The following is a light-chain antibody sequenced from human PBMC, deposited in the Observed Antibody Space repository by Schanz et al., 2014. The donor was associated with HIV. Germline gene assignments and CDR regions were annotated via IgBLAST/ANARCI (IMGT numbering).Light chain of an antibody. CDR3: NSHAGSNTVL. Sequence: QSALTQPPSASGSPGQSVTISCAGTSSDIGNYNYVSWYQHHPGRAPKLLIYDASKRPSGVPDRFSGSKSGNTASLTVSGLHAEDEADYYCNSHAGSNTVLFGGGTKLTVL. V-gene: IGLV2-8*01. CDR1: SSDIGNYNY. J-gene: IGLJ2*01. CDR2: DAS.